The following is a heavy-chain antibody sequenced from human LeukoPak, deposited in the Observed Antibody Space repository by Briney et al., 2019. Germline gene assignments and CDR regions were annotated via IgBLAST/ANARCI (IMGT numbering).Heavy chain of an antibody. CDR3: ARGGITMVQGVYYYYYYMDV. V-gene: IGHV3-11*01. D-gene: IGHD3-10*01. CDR2: IISSGSTI. CDR1: GFTFSDYY. Sequence: GGSLRLSCAASGFTFSDYYMSWLGQAPGKGREGVSYIISSGSTIYYADSVKGRFTISRDNAKNSLYLQMNSLRAEDTAVYYCARGGITMVQGVYYYYYYMDVWGKGTTVTVSS. J-gene: IGHJ6*03.